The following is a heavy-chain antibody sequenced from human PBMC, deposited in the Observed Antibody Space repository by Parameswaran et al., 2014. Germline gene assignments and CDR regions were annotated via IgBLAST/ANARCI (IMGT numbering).Heavy chain of an antibody. CDR3: ARARGSGSYYSPAFDY. CDR2: ISAYNGNT. V-gene: IGHV1-18*03. J-gene: IGHJ4*02. Sequence: WVRQAPGQGLEWMGWISAYNGNTNYAQKLQGRVTMTTDTSTSTAYMELRSLRSDDMAVYYCARARGSGSYYSPAFDYWGQGTLVTVSS. D-gene: IGHD3-10*01.